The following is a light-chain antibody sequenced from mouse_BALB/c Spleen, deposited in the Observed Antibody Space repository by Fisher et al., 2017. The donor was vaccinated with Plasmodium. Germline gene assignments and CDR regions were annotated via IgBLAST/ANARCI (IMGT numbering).Light chain of an antibody. V-gene: IGKV5-43*01. CDR2: YTS. J-gene: IGKJ5*01. CDR1: QSISSN. CDR3: QQSNSWPLT. Sequence: DIVLTQTPVTLSVTPGESVSLSCRASQSISSNLHWYQQKSHESPRLLINYTSQSISGIPSRFSGSGSGTDFTLSINSVETEDFGMYFCQQSNSWPLTFGAGTKLELK.